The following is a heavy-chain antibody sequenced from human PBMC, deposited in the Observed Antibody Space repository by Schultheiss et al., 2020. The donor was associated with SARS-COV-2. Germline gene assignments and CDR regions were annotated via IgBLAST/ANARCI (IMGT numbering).Heavy chain of an antibody. V-gene: IGHV4-59*08. D-gene: IGHD4-17*01. CDR3: ARRSGYGDYGPRFGG. CDR1: GGSISSYY. CDR2: IYYSGST. J-gene: IGHJ4*02. Sequence: SETLSLTCTVSGGSISSYYWSWIRQPPGKGLEWIGYIYYSGSTNYNPSLKSRVTISVDTSKNQFSLKLSSVTAADTAVYYCARRSGYGDYGPRFGGWGQGTLVTVSS.